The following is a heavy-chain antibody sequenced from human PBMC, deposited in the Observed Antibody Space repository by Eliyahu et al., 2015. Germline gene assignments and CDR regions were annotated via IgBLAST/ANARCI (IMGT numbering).Heavy chain of an antibody. V-gene: IGHV1-3*01. CDR1: GYSXNDXL. CDR3: AREVDY. CDR2: INAGNGNT. J-gene: IGHJ4*02. Sequence: QVQLVQSGAXVKKPGASVKVSCKASGYSXNDXLMHWVRQAPGQRLEWMGWINAGNGNTKYSQKFQGRVTISRDTSASTAYMELSSLRSEDTAVYYCAREVDYWGQGTLVTVSS.